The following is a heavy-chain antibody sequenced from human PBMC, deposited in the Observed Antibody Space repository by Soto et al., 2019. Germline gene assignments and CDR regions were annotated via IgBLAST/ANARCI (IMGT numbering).Heavy chain of an antibody. J-gene: IGHJ1*01. V-gene: IGHV5-10-1*01. Sequence: PGESLKISCKGSGYSFTSYWISWVRQMPGKGLEWMGRIDPSDSYTNYSPSFQGHVTISADKSISTAYLQWSSLKASDTAMYYCARHLLAASPSEYFQHWGQGTLVTVSS. CDR3: ARHLLAASPSEYFQH. D-gene: IGHD2-15*01. CDR2: IDPSDSYT. CDR1: GYSFTSYW.